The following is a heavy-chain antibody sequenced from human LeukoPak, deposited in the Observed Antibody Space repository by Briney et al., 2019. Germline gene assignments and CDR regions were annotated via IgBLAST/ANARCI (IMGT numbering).Heavy chain of an antibody. J-gene: IGHJ4*02. CDR1: GFKFDSYA. V-gene: IGHV3-9*01. Sequence: GGSLRLSCAASGFKFDSYAMHWVRQAPGKGLEWVSGISWNSGSIGYADSVRGRFTISRDNAKKSLYLQMNSLRPEDTALYYCTKGSGSGTWYYFDYWGQGTLVTVSS. CDR2: ISWNSGSI. D-gene: IGHD6-13*01. CDR3: TKGSGSGTWYYFDY.